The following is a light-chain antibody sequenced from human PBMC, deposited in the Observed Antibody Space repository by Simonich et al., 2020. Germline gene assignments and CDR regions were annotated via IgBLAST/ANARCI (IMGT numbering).Light chain of an antibody. CDR1: SGSIASNY. J-gene: IGLJ3*02. CDR2: ADN. Sequence: NFMLTQPHSVSESPGKTVTISCTRSSGSIASNYVQWYQQRPGRSPTTVIYADNQRPSGVPDRFSGSIDSSSNSASLTISGLKTEDEADYYCQSYDSSNWVFGGGTKLTVL. CDR3: QSYDSSNWV. V-gene: IGLV6-57*01.